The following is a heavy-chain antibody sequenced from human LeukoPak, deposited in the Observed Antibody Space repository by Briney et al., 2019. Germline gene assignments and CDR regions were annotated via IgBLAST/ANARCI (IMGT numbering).Heavy chain of an antibody. CDR1: GGSFSGYY. D-gene: IGHD2-21*02. Sequence: PSETLSLTCAVYGGSFSGYYWSWIRQPPGKGLEWIGEINHSGSTNYNPSLKSRVTISVDTSKNQFSLKLSSVTAADTAVYYCARDLGYCGGDCYKNWFDPWGQGTLVTVSS. J-gene: IGHJ5*02. CDR2: INHSGST. CDR3: ARDLGYCGGDCYKNWFDP. V-gene: IGHV4-34*09.